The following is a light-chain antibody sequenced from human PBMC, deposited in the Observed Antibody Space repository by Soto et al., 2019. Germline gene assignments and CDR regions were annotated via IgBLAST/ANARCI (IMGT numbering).Light chain of an antibody. CDR2: DVD. J-gene: IGLJ1*01. CDR1: SSDVGGYNF. Sequence: QSVLTQPRSVSGSPGQSVTISCTGSSSDVGGYNFVSWYLQYPGKAPKLLIYDVDKRPSGVPHRFSGSRSGNTASLTISGLQAEDEADYFCYSYAGSPWVFGTGTKVTVL. CDR3: YSYAGSPWV. V-gene: IGLV2-11*01.